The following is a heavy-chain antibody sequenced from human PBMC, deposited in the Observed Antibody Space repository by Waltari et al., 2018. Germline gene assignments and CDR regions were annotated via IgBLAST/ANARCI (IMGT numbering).Heavy chain of an antibody. V-gene: IGHV4-34*01. J-gene: IGHJ4*02. D-gene: IGHD4-17*01. CDR2: INHSGST. CDR3: ARHGTTVTNRGLFDY. Sequence: QVQLQQWGAGLLKPSETLSLTCAVYGGSSSGYYWSWVRQPPGKGLEWIGEINHSGSTNYNPSLKSRVTISVDTSKNQFSLKLSSVTAADTAVYYCARHGTTVTNRGLFDYWGQGTLVTVSS. CDR1: GGSSSGYY.